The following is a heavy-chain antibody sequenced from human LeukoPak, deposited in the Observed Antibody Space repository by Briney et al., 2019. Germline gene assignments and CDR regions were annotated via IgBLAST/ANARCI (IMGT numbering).Heavy chain of an antibody. CDR1: GFTFSDYY. Sequence: GGSLRLSCAASGFTFSDYYMSWIRQAPGKGLEWVSYISSSGSTIYYADSVKGRFTISRDNAKNSLYLQMNSLRAEDTAVYYCSRDPMAPRGYFDYWGQGTLVTVSS. CDR2: ISSSGSTI. CDR3: SRDPMAPRGYFDY. D-gene: IGHD3-10*01. V-gene: IGHV3-11*01. J-gene: IGHJ4*02.